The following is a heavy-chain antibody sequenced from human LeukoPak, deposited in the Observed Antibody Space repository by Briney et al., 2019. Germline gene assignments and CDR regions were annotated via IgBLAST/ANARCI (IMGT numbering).Heavy chain of an antibody. Sequence: PGGSLRLSCAASGFPFNAYWMTWVRQAPGKGLEWVSGISGTGGSTYYADSVKGRFTISRDNSKNTLSLQMNSLRAEDTAVYYCAKDPGTYCGGDCYVDYWGQGTLVTVSS. V-gene: IGHV3-23*01. CDR2: ISGTGGST. CDR3: AKDPGTYCGGDCYVDY. D-gene: IGHD2-21*02. CDR1: GFPFNAYW. J-gene: IGHJ4*02.